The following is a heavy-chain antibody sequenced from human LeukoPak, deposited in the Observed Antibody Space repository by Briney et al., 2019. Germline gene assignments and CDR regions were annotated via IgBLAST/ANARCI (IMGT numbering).Heavy chain of an antibody. D-gene: IGHD1-26*01. V-gene: IGHV1-2*02. CDR3: ARDLVGATTFDY. CDR1: GYTFTGYY. Sequence: ASVKVSCKASGYTFTGYYMHWVRQAPGQGLEWMGWINPNRGGTNYAQKFQGRVTMTRDTSISTAYMELSRLRSDDTAVYYCARDLVGATTFDYWGQGTLVTVSS. CDR2: INPNRGGT. J-gene: IGHJ4*02.